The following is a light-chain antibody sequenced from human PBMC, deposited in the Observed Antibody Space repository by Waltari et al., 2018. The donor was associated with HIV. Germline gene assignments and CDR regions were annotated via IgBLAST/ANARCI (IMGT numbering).Light chain of an antibody. CDR1: SSDVGGYNF. CDR3: SSFAGNYNWL. Sequence: QSALTQPRSVSGSPGQSVAISCTGTSSDVGGYNFVSWYQQHPGKAPKLLIYDVNKLPSGVPYRFSRSKSGNTASLTISGLQAEDEADYYCSSFAGNYNWLFGGGTKLNVL. J-gene: IGLJ3*02. V-gene: IGLV2-11*01. CDR2: DVN.